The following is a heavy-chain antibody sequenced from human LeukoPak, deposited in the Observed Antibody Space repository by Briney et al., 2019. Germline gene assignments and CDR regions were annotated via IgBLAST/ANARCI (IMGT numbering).Heavy chain of an antibody. CDR3: AGLYYYCSGSYPRGWFDP. J-gene: IGHJ5*02. V-gene: IGHV4-31*03. CDR1: GGSISSGGYY. Sequence: SETLSLTCTVSGGSISSGGYYWSWIRQHPGKGLEWIGYIYYSGSTYYNPSLKSRVTISVDTSKNQFSLKLSSVTAADTAVYYCAGLYYYCSGSYPRGWFDPWGQGTLVTVSS. D-gene: IGHD3-10*01. CDR2: IYYSGST.